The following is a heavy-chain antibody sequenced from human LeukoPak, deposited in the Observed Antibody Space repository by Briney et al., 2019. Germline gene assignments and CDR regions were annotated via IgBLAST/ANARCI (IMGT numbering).Heavy chain of an antibody. Sequence: SETLSLTCTVSGGSISSGDYYWSWIRQPPGKGLEWIGSIYYSGSTYYNPSLKSRVTISVDTSKNQFSLKLSSVTVADTAVYYCARGTRGAASSYYDILTDFTDAFDIWGQGTMVTVSS. CDR3: ARGTRGAASSYYDILTDFTDAFDI. J-gene: IGHJ3*02. V-gene: IGHV4-39*07. CDR1: GGSISSGDYY. D-gene: IGHD3-9*01. CDR2: IYYSGST.